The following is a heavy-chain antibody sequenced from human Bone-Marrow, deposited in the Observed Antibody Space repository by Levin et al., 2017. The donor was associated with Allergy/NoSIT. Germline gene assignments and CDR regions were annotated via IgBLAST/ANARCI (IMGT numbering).Heavy chain of an antibody. CDR1: GGTFSSYA. CDR2: IIPIFGTA. D-gene: IGHD2-15*01. CDR3: ARGGCSGGSCSPSVGWFDP. Sequence: GASVKVSCKASGGTFSSYAISWVRQAPGQGLEWMGGIIPIFGTANYAQKFQGRVTITADKSTSTAYMELSSLRSEDTAVYYCARGGCSGGSCSPSVGWFDPWGQGTLVTVSS. V-gene: IGHV1-69*06. J-gene: IGHJ5*02.